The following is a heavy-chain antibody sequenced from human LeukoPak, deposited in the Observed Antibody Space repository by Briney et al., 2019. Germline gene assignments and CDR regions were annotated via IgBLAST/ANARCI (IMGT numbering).Heavy chain of an antibody. CDR1: RFTLSTYW. D-gene: IGHD3-3*01. CDR3: ARGVPYDSWSGPHYSDY. J-gene: IGHJ4*02. V-gene: IGHV3-7*01. CDR2: IKQDGSQE. Sequence: GGSLRLSCAASRFTLSTYWMSGVRQAPGKGLEWVAHIKQDGSQEYYVDSVKGRFTISRDSAKSSLYLQMNSLRAEDTAVYYCARGVPYDSWSGPHYSDYWGQGTLVTVSS.